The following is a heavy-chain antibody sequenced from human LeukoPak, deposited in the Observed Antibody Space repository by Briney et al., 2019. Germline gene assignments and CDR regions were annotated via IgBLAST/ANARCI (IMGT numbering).Heavy chain of an antibody. J-gene: IGHJ4*02. V-gene: IGHV3-48*01. CDR2: IGGLSDAI. Sequence: PGGSLRLSCRVSGFTFSSYGMNWVRQAPGKGLEWGAYIGGLSDAIQYADSVKGRFTVSRDKGDSTLYLQMDSVRVDDTALYYCARDPGFAVARWGQGARVIVSS. CDR1: GFTFSSYG. CDR3: ARDPGFAVAR.